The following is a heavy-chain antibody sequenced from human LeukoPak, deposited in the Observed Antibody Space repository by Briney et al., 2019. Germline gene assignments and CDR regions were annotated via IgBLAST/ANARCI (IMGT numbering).Heavy chain of an antibody. CDR3: AKGRKRITMIVVVPFDY. V-gene: IGHV3-23*01. CDR1: GFAFSSYA. Sequence: GGSLRLSCAASGFAFSSYAMSWVRQAPGKGLEWVSAISGSGGSTYYADSVKGRFTISRDNSKNTLYLQMNSLRAEDTAVYYCAKGRKRITMIVVVPFDYWGQGTLVTVSS. J-gene: IGHJ4*02. D-gene: IGHD3-22*01. CDR2: ISGSGGST.